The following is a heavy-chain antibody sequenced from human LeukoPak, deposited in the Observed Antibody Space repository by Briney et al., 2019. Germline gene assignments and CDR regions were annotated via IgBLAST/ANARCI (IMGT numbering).Heavy chain of an antibody. CDR3: ARGSTYYESSGQVPFDY. CDR1: GFTLNTYT. J-gene: IGHJ4*02. CDR2: IRGSSGII. D-gene: IGHD3-22*01. Sequence: GGSLRLSVAAPGFTLNTYTMNGVGQAPGRGRGGVSYIRGSSGIIDYADSVRGRFTISRDNAKNSLYLQMNSLRAEDTAVYYCARGSTYYESSGQVPFDYWGQGTLVTVSS. V-gene: IGHV3-48*01.